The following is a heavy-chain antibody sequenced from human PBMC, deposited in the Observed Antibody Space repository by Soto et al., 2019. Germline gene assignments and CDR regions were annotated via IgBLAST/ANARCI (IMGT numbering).Heavy chain of an antibody. Sequence: QVQFMQSGAEVKKPGASVKVSCKASGYTFNSHALHWVRQAPGQRPEWLGWINAGNGNTYYSEKFEGRVTFTRDTAAATVNMELTSLTSEDTAIYYCGRDQSGIGYYVDWFDPWGQGTLVTVSS. V-gene: IGHV1-3*01. CDR3: GRDQSGIGYYVDWFDP. CDR2: INAGNGNT. J-gene: IGHJ5*02. D-gene: IGHD3-10*02. CDR1: GYTFNSHA.